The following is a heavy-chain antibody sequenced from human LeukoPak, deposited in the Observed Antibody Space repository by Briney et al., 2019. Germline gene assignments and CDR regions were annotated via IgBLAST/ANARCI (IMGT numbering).Heavy chain of an antibody. Sequence: SETLSLTRTVSGGSISSYYWSWIRQPPGKGLEWIGYIYYSGSTNYNPSLKSRVTISVDTSKNQFSLKLSSVTAADTAVYYCARPDTSGSDAFDIWGQGTMVTVSS. CDR1: GGSISSYY. J-gene: IGHJ3*02. CDR2: IYYSGST. D-gene: IGHD3-10*01. CDR3: ARPDTSGSDAFDI. V-gene: IGHV4-59*08.